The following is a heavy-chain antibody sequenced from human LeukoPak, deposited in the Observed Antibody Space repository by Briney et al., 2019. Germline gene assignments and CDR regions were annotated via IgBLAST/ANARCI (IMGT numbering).Heavy chain of an antibody. CDR1: GFTFRSYA. CDR2: IGGGGENT. CDR3: ARDYYYGMDV. Sequence: GGSLRLSCAASGFTFRSYAMTWVRQAPGRGPEWVSSIGGGGENTYYGDSVKGRFTISRDNSKNTLYLQMNSLRAEDTAVYYCARDYYYGMDVWGQGTTVTVSS. J-gene: IGHJ6*02. V-gene: IGHV3-23*01.